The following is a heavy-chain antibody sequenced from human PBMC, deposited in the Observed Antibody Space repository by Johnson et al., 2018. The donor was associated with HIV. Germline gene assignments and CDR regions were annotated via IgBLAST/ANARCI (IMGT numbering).Heavy chain of an antibody. CDR1: GFTFSSYA. CDR3: ARSPETGDRLCRAFDI. D-gene: IGHD4-17*01. V-gene: IGHV3-30-3*01. CDR2: ISFDGYNK. J-gene: IGHJ3*02. Sequence: QVQLVESGGGLVQPGGSLRLSCAASGFTFSSYAMSWVRQAPGKGLEWVAVISFDGYNKYYADSVKGRFTISRDSSEKTLYLQMNSLRVEDTAVYYCARSPETGDRLCRAFDIGGHGTMVTVSS.